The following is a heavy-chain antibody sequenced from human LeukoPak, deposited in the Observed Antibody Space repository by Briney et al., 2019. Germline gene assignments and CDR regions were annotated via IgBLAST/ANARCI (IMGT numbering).Heavy chain of an antibody. CDR1: RFTFSSYV. D-gene: IGHD6-19*01. J-gene: IGHJ4*02. CDR2: ISTSVGST. Sequence: GGSLTLSCAASRFTFSSYVMSWVRQGPGKGLEWVSAISTSVGSTYYADSVKGRFTISRDNSKNTLYLQMNSLRAEDTAVYYCAKRGPAGAGKSPDYFDYWGQGTLVTVSS. CDR3: AKRGPAGAGKSPDYFDY. V-gene: IGHV3-23*01.